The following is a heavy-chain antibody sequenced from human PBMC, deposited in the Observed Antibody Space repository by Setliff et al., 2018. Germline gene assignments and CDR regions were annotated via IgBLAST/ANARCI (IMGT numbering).Heavy chain of an antibody. V-gene: IGHV4-4*07. Sequence: SSETLSLTCTVSGGSISNYYWSWIRQPAGKGLEWIGRIYTSGSTNCNPSLKSRVTMSVDTSKNQFSLKLSSVTAADTAVYYCARKGISALSGAFDMWGQGTMVTVSS. J-gene: IGHJ3*02. CDR2: IYTSGST. D-gene: IGHD1-26*01. CDR1: GGSISNYY. CDR3: ARKGISALSGAFDM.